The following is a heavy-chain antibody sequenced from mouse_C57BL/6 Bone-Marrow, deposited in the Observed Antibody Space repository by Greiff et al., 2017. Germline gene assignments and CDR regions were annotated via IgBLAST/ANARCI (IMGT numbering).Heavy chain of an antibody. D-gene: IGHD1-1*01. Sequence: DVQLQESGPGLVKPSQSLSLTCSVTGYSITSGYYWNWIRQFPGNKLEWMGYISYDGSNNYKPYLKNRISITRDTSKNQFFLKLNSVTTADTATYYCATEIYSVSNPYAMDYWGQGTSVTVSS. V-gene: IGHV3-6*01. CDR3: ATEIYSVSNPYAMDY. CDR2: ISYDGSN. J-gene: IGHJ4*01. CDR1: GYSITSGYY.